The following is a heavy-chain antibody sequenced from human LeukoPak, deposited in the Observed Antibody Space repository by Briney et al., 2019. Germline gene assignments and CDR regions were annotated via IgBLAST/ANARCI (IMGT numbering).Heavy chain of an antibody. J-gene: IGHJ6*02. V-gene: IGHV1-18*01. Sequence: ASVKVSCKASGYTFTSYGISWVRQAPGQGLEWMGWISAYNGNTNYAQKLQGRVTMTTDTSTSTAYMELRSLRSDDTAVYYCARGMDRGVIQNYYYGMDVWGQGTTVTVSS. CDR3: ARGMDRGVIQNYYYGMDV. D-gene: IGHD3-10*01. CDR2: ISAYNGNT. CDR1: GYTFTSYG.